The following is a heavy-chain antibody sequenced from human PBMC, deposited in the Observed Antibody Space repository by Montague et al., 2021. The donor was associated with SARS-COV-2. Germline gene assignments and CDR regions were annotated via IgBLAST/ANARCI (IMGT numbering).Heavy chain of an antibody. V-gene: IGHV4-59*01. Sequence: SETLSLTCTVSSDSISTSYWAWIWLPPGTGMERIGYVYYCGRSSSYSSLTIRVTISVDTSKNKVSLNLRSVTAADTAVYVCVRAGRRDPDTPHLYYYKGTDLWGQGTTVTVSS. D-gene: IGHD2-15*01. CDR2: VYYCGRS. J-gene: IGHJ6*02. CDR1: SDSISTSY. CDR3: VRAGRRDPDTPHLYYYKGTDL.